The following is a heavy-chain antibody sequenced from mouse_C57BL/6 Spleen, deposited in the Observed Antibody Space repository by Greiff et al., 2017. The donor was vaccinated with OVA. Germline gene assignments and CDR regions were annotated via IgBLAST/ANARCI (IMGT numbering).Heavy chain of an antibody. CDR3: ARRGITTVVEGYFDY. V-gene: IGHV1-80*01. CDR2: IYPGDGDT. D-gene: IGHD1-1*01. J-gene: IGHJ2*01. Sequence: VQLVESGAELVKPGASVKISCKASGYAFSSYWMNWVKQRPGKGLEWIGQIYPGDGDTNYNGKFKGKATLTADKSSSTAYMQLSSLTSEDSAVYFCARRGITTVVEGYFDYWGQGTTLTVSS. CDR1: GYAFSSYW.